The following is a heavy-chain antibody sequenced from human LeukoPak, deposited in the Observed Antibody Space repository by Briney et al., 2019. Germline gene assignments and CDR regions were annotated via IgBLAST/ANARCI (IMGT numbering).Heavy chain of an antibody. CDR2: IGSSSSTI. CDR3: ARWGTTGTTGDY. J-gene: IGHJ4*02. Sequence: GGSLRLSCAASGFTFSSYSMNWVRQAPGKGLEWVSYIGSSSSTIYYADSVKGRFTISRDNAKNSLYLQMNSLRAEDTAVYYCARWGTTGTTGDYWGQGTLATVSS. D-gene: IGHD1-1*01. V-gene: IGHV3-48*01. CDR1: GFTFSSYS.